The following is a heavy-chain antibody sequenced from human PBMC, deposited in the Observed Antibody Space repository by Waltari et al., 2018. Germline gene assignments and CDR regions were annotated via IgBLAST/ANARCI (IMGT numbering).Heavy chain of an antibody. Sequence: VQLVESGGGLVQPGGSLRLSCAASGFTFSSYAMSWVRQAPGKGLEWVSAISGSGGSTYYADSVKGRFTISRDNSKNTLYLQMNSLRAEDTAVYYCAKAPGDNWNYERFLDYWGQGTLVTVSS. CDR3: AKAPGDNWNYERFLDY. CDR2: ISGSGGST. J-gene: IGHJ4*02. CDR1: GFTFSSYA. V-gene: IGHV3-23*04. D-gene: IGHD1-7*01.